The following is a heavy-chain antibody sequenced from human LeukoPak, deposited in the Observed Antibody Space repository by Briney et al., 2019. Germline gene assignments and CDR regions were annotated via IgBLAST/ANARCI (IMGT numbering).Heavy chain of an antibody. CDR1: GFTFSGSA. V-gene: IGHV3-73*01. J-gene: IGHJ4*02. CDR2: IRSKANSYAT. D-gene: IGHD6-13*01. CDR3: TSPRVYSSGWYDLEAFDY. Sequence: GGSLRLSCAASGFTFSGSAMHWVRQASGKGLEWVGRIRSKANSYATAYAASVKGRFTISRDDSKNTAYLQMNSLKTEDTAVYYCTSPRVYSSGWYDLEAFDYWGQGTLVTVSS.